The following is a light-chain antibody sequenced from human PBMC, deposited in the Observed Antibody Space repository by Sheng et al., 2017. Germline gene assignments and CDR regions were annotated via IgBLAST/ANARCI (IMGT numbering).Light chain of an antibody. CDR2: TAS. J-gene: IGKJ1*01. Sequence: DIQMTQSPSSLSASVGDRVTITCRTSQTTNNFLNWYQQKPGKAPNLLIYTASRLQTGFPSRFSGSGSGTNFTLTISSLQPDDFATYYCQQTYSTPPTFGQGTKVKSN. CDR1: QTTNNF. CDR3: QQTYSTPPT. V-gene: IGKV1-39*01.